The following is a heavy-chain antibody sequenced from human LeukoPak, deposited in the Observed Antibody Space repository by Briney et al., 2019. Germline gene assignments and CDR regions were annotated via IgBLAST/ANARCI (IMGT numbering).Heavy chain of an antibody. CDR3: ATSPVYSYGHPYYFDY. D-gene: IGHD5-18*01. CDR2: IYYSGST. J-gene: IGHJ4*02. CDR1: GGSISSYY. V-gene: IGHV4-59*01. Sequence: PSETLSLTCTVSGGSISSYYWSWIRQPPGKGLEWIAYIYYSGSTNYNPSLKSRVTISVDTSKNQFSLKLSSVTAADTAVYYCATSPVYSYGHPYYFDYWGQGTLVTVSS.